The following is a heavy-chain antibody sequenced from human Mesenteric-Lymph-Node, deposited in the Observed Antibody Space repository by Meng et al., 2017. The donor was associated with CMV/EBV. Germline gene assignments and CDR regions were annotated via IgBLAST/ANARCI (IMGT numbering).Heavy chain of an antibody. CDR3: ATLGYYDSSGYYPLFRDYYYYGMDV. Sequence: VKVSCKASGYTFTSHDINWVRQAPGQGLEWMGWINPNSGGTNYAQKFQGRVTMTRDTSISTAYMELSRLRSDDTAVYYCATLGYYDSSGYYPLFRDYYYYGMDVWGQGTTVTVSS. V-gene: IGHV1-2*02. J-gene: IGHJ6*02. CDR2: INPNSGGT. CDR1: GYTFTSHD. D-gene: IGHD3-22*01.